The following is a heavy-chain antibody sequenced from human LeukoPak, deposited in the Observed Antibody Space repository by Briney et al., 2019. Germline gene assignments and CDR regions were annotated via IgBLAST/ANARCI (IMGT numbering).Heavy chain of an antibody. V-gene: IGHV3-66*01. J-gene: IGHJ5*02. CDR3: ARAYYFESWFDP. CDR1: GLTVSSNY. D-gene: IGHD3-10*01. CDR2: IYSGGST. Sequence: GGSLRLSCAASGLTVSSNYMSWVRQAPGKGLEWVSVIYSGGSTYYADSVKGRFTISRDNSKNTLYLQMNGLRAEDTAVYYCARAYYFESWFDPWGQGTLVTVSS.